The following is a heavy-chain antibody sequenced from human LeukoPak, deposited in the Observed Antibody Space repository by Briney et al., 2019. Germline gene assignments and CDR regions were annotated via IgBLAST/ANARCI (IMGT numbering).Heavy chain of an antibody. Sequence: ASVKVSCKASGYTFTGYYMHWVRQAPGQGLEWMGWINPNSGGTNYAQKFQGRVTMTRDTSISTAYMELSRLRSDDTAVYYCARDGFVRALFWSGAYYYYMDVWGKGTTVTVSS. V-gene: IGHV1-2*02. J-gene: IGHJ6*03. D-gene: IGHD3-3*01. CDR3: ARDGFVRALFWSGAYYYYMDV. CDR1: GYTFTGYY. CDR2: INPNSGGT.